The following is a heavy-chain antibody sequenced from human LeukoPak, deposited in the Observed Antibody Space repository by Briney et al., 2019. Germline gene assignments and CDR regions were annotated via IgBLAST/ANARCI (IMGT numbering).Heavy chain of an antibody. Sequence: QPGGSLRLSCAASGFTFSSYEMNWVRQAPGKGLEWVSYISSSGSTIYYADSVKGRFTISRDNAKNSLYLQMNSLRAEDTALYYCARGGSYGGYHSYWGQGTLVTVSS. CDR2: ISSSGSTI. D-gene: IGHD4-23*01. J-gene: IGHJ4*02. CDR1: GFTFSSYE. CDR3: ARGGSYGGYHSY. V-gene: IGHV3-48*03.